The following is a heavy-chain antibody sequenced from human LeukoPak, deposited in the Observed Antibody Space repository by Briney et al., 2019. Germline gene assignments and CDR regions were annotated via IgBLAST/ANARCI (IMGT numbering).Heavy chain of an antibody. J-gene: IGHJ5*02. CDR3: ARQSGSSSGWFGITYWFDP. CDR1: GVSISSSSYY. CDR2: IYYSGST. D-gene: IGHD6-19*01. V-gene: IGHV4-39*01. Sequence: SETLCLTCTVSGVSISSSSYYWDWIRQPPGKGLEWIGSIYYSGSTYYNPSLKSRVTISVDTSKNQFSLKLSSVTAADTAVYYCARQSGSSSGWFGITYWFDPWGQGTLVTVSS.